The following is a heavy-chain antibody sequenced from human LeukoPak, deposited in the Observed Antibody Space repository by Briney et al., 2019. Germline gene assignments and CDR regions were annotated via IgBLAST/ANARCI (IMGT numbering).Heavy chain of an antibody. Sequence: ASVKVSCKASGYTFTSYYMRWVREAPGQGLEWMGIINPSGGSTSYAQKFQGRVTMTRDTSTSTVYMELSSLRSEDTAVYYCARARSYYYYGMDVWGQGTTVTVSS. J-gene: IGHJ6*02. V-gene: IGHV1-46*01. CDR3: ARARSYYYYGMDV. CDR2: INPSGGST. CDR1: GYTFTSYY.